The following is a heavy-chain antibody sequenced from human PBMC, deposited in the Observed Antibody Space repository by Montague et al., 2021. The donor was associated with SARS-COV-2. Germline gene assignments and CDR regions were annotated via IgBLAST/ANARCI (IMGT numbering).Heavy chain of an antibody. J-gene: IGHJ4*02. CDR2: IDWDDDK. V-gene: IGHV2-70*01. CDR3: ARMPDQVWLDY. CDR1: GFSRSTSGMC. Sequence: PALVKPTQTLTLTCTFSGFSRSTSGMCVSWTRQPPGKALEWLAVIDWDDDKSYSTSLKTRLTISKDASKNQVVLTMTNMDPVDTATYYCARMPDQVWLDYLGQGILVTVSS. D-gene: IGHD5-18*01.